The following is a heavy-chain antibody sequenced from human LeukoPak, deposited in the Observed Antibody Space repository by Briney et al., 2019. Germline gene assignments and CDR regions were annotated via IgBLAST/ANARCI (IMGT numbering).Heavy chain of an antibody. CDR3: SRGRYGDYSRSGYYYGMDV. CDR1: GFTFSSYA. J-gene: IGHJ6*02. Sequence: PGGSLGLSCVASGFTFSSYAMHWVRQAPGKGLEWVAVIAFDGSNALYADSVKGRFTISRDISKSTLYLEMNSLKAEDSAIYYCSRGRYGDYSRSGYYYGMDVWGQGTTVTVSS. V-gene: IGHV3-30-3*01. CDR2: IAFDGSNA. D-gene: IGHD4-17*01.